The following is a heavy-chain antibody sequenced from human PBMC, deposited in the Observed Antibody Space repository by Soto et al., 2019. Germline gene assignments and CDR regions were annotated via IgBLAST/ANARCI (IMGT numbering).Heavy chain of an antibody. J-gene: IGHJ3*02. CDR1: GFTVSSNY. D-gene: IGHD4-17*01. V-gene: IGHV3-53*04. Sequence: GGSLRLSCAASGFTVSSNYMSWVRQAPGKGLEWVSVIYSGGSTYYADSVKGRFTISRHNSKNTLYLQMNSLRAEDTAVYYCARDYGDYAGGAFDIWGQGTMVTVSS. CDR3: ARDYGDYAGGAFDI. CDR2: IYSGGST.